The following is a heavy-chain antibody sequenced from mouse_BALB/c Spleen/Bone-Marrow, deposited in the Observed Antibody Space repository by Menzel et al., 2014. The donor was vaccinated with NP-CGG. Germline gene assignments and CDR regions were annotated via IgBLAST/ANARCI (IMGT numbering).Heavy chain of an antibody. J-gene: IGHJ1*01. D-gene: IGHD2-4*01. CDR1: GYTFTSYW. V-gene: IGHV1-69*02. CDR3: ARSRGYYDYWYFDV. Sequence: VQLQQSGAELVKPGASVKLSCKASGYTFTSYWMHWVKRRPGQGLEWIGEIDPSDSYTNYNQKFKGKATLTVDKSSSTAYMQLSSLTSEDSAVYYCARSRGYYDYWYFDVWGAGTTVTVSS. CDR2: IDPSDSYT.